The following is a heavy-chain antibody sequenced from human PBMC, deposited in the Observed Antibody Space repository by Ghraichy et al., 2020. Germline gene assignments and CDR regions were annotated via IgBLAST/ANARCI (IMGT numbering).Heavy chain of an antibody. J-gene: IGHJ4*02. CDR2: IYHSGST. D-gene: IGHD5-12*01. Sequence: SETLSLTCAVSGGSISSGGYSWSWIRQPPGKGLEWIGYIYHSGSTYYNPSLKSRVTISVDRSKNQFSLKLSSVTAADTAVYYCARYEVRGGSFDYWGQGTLVTVSS. V-gene: IGHV4-30-2*01. CDR1: GGSISSGGYS. CDR3: ARYEVRGGSFDY.